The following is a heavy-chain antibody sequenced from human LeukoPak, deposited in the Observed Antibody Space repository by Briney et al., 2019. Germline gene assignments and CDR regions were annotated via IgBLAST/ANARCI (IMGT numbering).Heavy chain of an antibody. V-gene: IGHV1-24*01. CDR3: AKDPRYSSGWYEPYFDY. D-gene: IGHD6-19*01. J-gene: IGHJ4*02. CDR1: GHTLTEIS. Sequence: ASVKVSCKASGHTLTEISMHWVRQAPGKGFEWMGGVDPEDGETIYAQKFQGRVTMTDDPSTDTAYMKLSSLRSEDTAVYYCAKDPRYSSGWYEPYFDYWGQGTLVTVSS. CDR2: VDPEDGET.